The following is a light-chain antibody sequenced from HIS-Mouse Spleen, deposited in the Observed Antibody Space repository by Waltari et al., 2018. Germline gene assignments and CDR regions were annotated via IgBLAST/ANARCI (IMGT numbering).Light chain of an antibody. CDR2: DDS. V-gene: IGLV3-21*02. J-gene: IGLJ3*02. CDR1: NIGSKS. Sequence: SYVLTQPPSVSVAPGQTARITCGGNNIGSKSVHWYQQKPGQAPVLVVYDDSDRPSGIPGRFSGSNSGNTATLTISRVEAGDEADYSCQVWDSSSDHRVFGGGTKLTVL. CDR3: QVWDSSSDHRV.